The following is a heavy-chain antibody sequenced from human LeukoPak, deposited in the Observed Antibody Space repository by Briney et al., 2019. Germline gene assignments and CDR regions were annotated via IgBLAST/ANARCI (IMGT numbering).Heavy chain of an antibody. CDR1: GLSFSNFW. V-gene: IGHV3-74*01. CDR3: ASDPYLANFWAGYPHY. CDR2: INSDGTTT. J-gene: IGHJ4*02. Sequence: GGSLRPSRAASGLSFSNFWMHSVRQAPGKWPVWVLRINSDGTTTYYADSVKGRFTISRDNAKNTLFLQMNSLRPEDTALYYCASDPYLANFWAGYPHYWGQGTLVTVSS. D-gene: IGHD3/OR15-3a*01.